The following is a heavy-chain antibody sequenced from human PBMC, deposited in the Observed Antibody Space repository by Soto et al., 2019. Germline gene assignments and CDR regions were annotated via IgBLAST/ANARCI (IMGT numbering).Heavy chain of an antibody. J-gene: IGHJ5*02. CDR2: ISAYNGNT. V-gene: IGHV1-18*01. CDR1: GYTFTSYG. D-gene: IGHD2-2*01. Sequence: QVQLVQSGAEVKKPGASVKVSCKASGYTFTSYGISWVRQAPGQGLEWMGWISAYNGNTNYAQKLQGRVTMTTDTSTSTAYMELRSLRSDDTAVYYCARLRFWGQEDIVVVPAAMWGQGFDPWGQGTLVTVSS. CDR3: ARLRFWGQEDIVVVPAAMWGQGFDP.